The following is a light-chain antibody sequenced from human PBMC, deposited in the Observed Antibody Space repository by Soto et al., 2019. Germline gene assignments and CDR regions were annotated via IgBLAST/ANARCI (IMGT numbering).Light chain of an antibody. CDR3: QSYDSSLSGVV. CDR2: GNY. J-gene: IGLJ2*01. CDR1: SSNIGAGYD. V-gene: IGLV1-40*01. Sequence: QSVLTQPPSVSGAPGQRVTISCTGSSSNIGAGYDVQWYQQLPGTAPKLLIYGNYNRPSGVPDRFSGSKSGTSASLAITGLQAEDEADYYFQSYDSSLSGVVFGGGTKLTVL.